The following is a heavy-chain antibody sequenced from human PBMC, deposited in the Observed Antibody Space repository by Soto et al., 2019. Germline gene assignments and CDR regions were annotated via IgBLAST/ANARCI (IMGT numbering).Heavy chain of an antibody. D-gene: IGHD3-10*01. V-gene: IGHV1-2*02. CDR3: GRDDYGIFPY. CDR2: IDPKNGGT. J-gene: IGHJ4*02. Sequence: SVKVSCKASGYCISAYYILWVRQAPGQGLEWMGWIDPKNGGTFSAQKFQGRLTMTRDTSISTVYMDLSGLTSDDTALYYCGRDDYGIFPYWGQGSLVTGSS. CDR1: GYCISAYY.